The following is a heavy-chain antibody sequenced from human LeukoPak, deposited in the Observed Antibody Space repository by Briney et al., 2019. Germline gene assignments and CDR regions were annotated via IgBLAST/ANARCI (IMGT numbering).Heavy chain of an antibody. J-gene: IGHJ6*02. CDR3: ATTDPDYYYYYGMDV. CDR2: INTSNADT. V-gene: IGHV1-3*04. CDR1: GYTFTSIP. Sequence: ASVQVSCKPSGYTFTSIPLHWVRQAPGQRLEWMGWINTSNADTRYSQKFQGRITFTTDTSATTCYMELSSLRSEDTAVYYCATTDPDYYYYYGMDVWGQGTTVTVSS.